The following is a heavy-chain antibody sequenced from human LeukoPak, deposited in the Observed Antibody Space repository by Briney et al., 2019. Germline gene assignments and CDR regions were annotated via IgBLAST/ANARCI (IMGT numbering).Heavy chain of an antibody. Sequence: ASVKVSCKASGYTFTGCYIHWVRQAPGQGLEWMGCINANSGGTNYAQEFQGRVTMSRDTSITTAYMELSRLRSDDTAVYYCARGEVEMPTTLVTLGYWGQGTLVTVSS. D-gene: IGHD5-24*01. CDR3: ARGEVEMPTTLVTLGY. CDR1: GYTFTGCY. J-gene: IGHJ4*02. CDR2: INANSGGT. V-gene: IGHV1-2*02.